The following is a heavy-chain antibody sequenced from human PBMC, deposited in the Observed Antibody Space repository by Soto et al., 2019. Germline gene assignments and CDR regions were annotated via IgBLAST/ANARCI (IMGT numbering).Heavy chain of an antibody. Sequence: GGSLRLSCAASGFTFSSYGMHWVRQAPGKGLEWVAVISYDGSNKYYADSVKGRFTISRDNSKNTLYLQMNSLRAEDTAVYYCAKEGEYCSSTSCYAEGPYYFDYWGQGTLVTVSS. D-gene: IGHD2-2*01. CDR3: AKEGEYCSSTSCYAEGPYYFDY. J-gene: IGHJ4*02. CDR1: GFTFSSYG. V-gene: IGHV3-30*18. CDR2: ISYDGSNK.